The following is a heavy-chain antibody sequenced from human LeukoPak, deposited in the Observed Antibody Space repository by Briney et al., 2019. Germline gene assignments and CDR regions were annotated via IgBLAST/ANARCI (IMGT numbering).Heavy chain of an antibody. CDR1: GFTISSYS. Sequence: EGSLRLSCAASGFTISSYSMNLVRQAAGKGLEWVSSISSSSSYIYYADSVKGRFTISRDNAKNSLYLQMNSLRAEDTAVYYCARDHLTFEYWGQGTLVTVSS. CDR3: ARDHLTFEY. CDR2: ISSSSSYI. D-gene: IGHD3-16*01. V-gene: IGHV3-21*01. J-gene: IGHJ4*02.